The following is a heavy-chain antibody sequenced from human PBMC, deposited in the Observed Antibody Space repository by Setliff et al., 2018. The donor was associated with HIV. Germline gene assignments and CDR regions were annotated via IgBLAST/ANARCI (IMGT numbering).Heavy chain of an antibody. Sequence: ASVKVSCKASGGNFRFYAFSWVRQAPGQGLEWMGGIIPMFVTANYAQKFQDRVTITADESTSTAYMELSSLRSDDTAVYYCARDFSGQQLVGGWFDPWGQGTLVTVSS. CDR1: GGNFRFYA. CDR2: IIPMFVTA. J-gene: IGHJ5*02. D-gene: IGHD6-13*01. V-gene: IGHV1-69*13. CDR3: ARDFSGQQLVGGWFDP.